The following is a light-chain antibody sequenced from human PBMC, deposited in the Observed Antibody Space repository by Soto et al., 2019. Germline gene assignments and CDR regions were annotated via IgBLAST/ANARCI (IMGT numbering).Light chain of an antibody. CDR1: QSVSSN. Sequence: EIVMTQSPATLSVSPGEGVTLSCRASQSVSSNLAWYQQRPCQAPRLLIYGASTRATGIPARFSGSGSGTEFTLTISSLQSEDFAVYYCQQYGSSGTFGQGTKVDIK. CDR3: QQYGSSGT. CDR2: GAS. V-gene: IGKV3-15*01. J-gene: IGKJ1*01.